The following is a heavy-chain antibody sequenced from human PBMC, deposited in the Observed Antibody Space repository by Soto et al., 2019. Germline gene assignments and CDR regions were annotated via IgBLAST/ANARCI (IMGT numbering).Heavy chain of an antibody. D-gene: IGHD7-27*01. CDR3: ARGRYCLTGRCFPNWFDS. CDR2: IFHSWST. CDR1: GGSISSGGYS. Sequence: SETLSLTCAVSGGSISSGGYSWSWIRQPPGKGLEWIGFIFHSWSTYYNPSFESRVAISVDTSKSQFSLNVTSVTAADTAVYFCARGRYCLTGRCFPNWFDSWGQGALVTVSS. V-gene: IGHV4-30-2*05. J-gene: IGHJ5*01.